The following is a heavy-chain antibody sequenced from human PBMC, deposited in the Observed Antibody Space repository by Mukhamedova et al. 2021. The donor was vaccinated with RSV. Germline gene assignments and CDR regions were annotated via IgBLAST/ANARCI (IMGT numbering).Heavy chain of an antibody. CDR3: ARDKKQLVFGYYYGMDV. D-gene: IGHD6-13*01. CDR2: ISYSGST. J-gene: IGHJ6*02. Sequence: GKGLEWIGYISYSGSTNYNPSLKSRVTISEDTSKNQFSLKLNSVTAVDTAVYYCARDKKQLVFGYYYGMDVWGQGTTVTVSS. V-gene: IGHV4-59*13.